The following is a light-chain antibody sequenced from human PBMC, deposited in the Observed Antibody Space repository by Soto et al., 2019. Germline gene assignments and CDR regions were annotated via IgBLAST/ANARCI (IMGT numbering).Light chain of an antibody. CDR1: QGIRND. CDR3: LQDYNYPLT. CDR2: AAY. J-gene: IGKJ4*01. Sequence: ATQMTQSPSSLSASVGDRVTITCRASQGIRNDLGWYQQKPGKAHKLXIYAAYSLQSGVPSRFSGSGSGTDFTLTIRSLQPEDFATYYCLQDYNYPLTFGGGTKVDIK. V-gene: IGKV1-6*01.